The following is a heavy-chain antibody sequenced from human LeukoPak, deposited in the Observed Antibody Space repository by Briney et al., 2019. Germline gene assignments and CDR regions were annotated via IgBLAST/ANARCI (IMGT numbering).Heavy chain of an antibody. V-gene: IGHV4-59*08. CDR3: ARIDRAVAGTIDY. D-gene: IGHD6-19*01. Sequence: TETLSLTCTVSGGSISSYFWSWIRQPPGKGLEWIGYKYYSGSTNYNPSLKSRVTMSVDTSKNQFSLKLSSVTAADTAVYYCARIDRAVAGTIDYWGQGTLVTVSS. J-gene: IGHJ4*02. CDR2: KYYSGST. CDR1: GGSISSYF.